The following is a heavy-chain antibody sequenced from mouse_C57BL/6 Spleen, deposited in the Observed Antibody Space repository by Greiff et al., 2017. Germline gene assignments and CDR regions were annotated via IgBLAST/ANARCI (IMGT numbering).Heavy chain of an antibody. D-gene: IGHD3-3*01. CDR1: GYAFSSSW. CDR3: ARGLGDAMDY. J-gene: IGHJ4*01. V-gene: IGHV1-82*01. CDR2: IYPGDGDT. Sequence: VQLQQSGPELVKPGASVKISCKASGYAFSSSWMNWVKQRPGKGLEWIGRIYPGDGDTNYNGKFKGKATLTADKSSSTAYMQLSSLTSEDSAVXFCARGLGDAMDYWGQGTSVTVSS.